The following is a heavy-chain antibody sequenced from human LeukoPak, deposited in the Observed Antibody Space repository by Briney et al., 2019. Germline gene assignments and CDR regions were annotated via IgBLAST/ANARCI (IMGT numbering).Heavy chain of an antibody. Sequence: GRSLRLSCAASGFTFDDYAMHWVRQAPGKGLEWVSGISWNSGSIGYADSVKGRFTISRDNAKNSLYLQMNSLRAEDTALYYCAKDTTYYYDSSGVEYWGQGTLVTVSS. CDR1: GFTFDDYA. J-gene: IGHJ4*02. CDR3: AKDTTYYYDSSGVEY. V-gene: IGHV3-9*01. CDR2: ISWNSGSI. D-gene: IGHD3-22*01.